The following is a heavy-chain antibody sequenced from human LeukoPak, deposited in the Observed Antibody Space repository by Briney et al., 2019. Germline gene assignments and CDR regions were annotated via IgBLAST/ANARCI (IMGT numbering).Heavy chain of an antibody. CDR1: GYTFTSYG. Sequence: ASVKVSCKASGYTFTSYGISWVRQAPGQGLGWMGWISAYNGNTNYAQKLQGRVTMTTDTSTSTAYMELRSLRSDDTAVYYCARDGYSSSWRYYYYYYGMDVWGQGTTVTVSS. CDR2: ISAYNGNT. V-gene: IGHV1-18*01. D-gene: IGHD6-13*01. CDR3: ARDGYSSSWRYYYYYYGMDV. J-gene: IGHJ6*02.